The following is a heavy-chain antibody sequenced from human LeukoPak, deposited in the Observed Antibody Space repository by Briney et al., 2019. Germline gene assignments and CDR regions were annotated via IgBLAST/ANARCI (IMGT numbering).Heavy chain of an antibody. CDR2: FGISGTI. CDR3: AAYGFYPY. CDR1: GFTVSTYD. D-gene: IGHD3-3*01. Sequence: GGSLTLSCTASGFTVSTYDMHWVRQAPGEGPEWIAYFGISGTIYYADSVRGRFIISRDSTKNSLYLVMNSLRVDDTAIYYCAAYGFYPYWGQGTPFTVSS. J-gene: IGHJ4*02. V-gene: IGHV3-48*01.